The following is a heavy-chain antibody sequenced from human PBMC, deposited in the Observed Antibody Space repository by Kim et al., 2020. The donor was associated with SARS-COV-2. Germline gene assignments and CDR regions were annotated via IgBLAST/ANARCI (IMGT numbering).Heavy chain of an antibody. D-gene: IGHD3-22*01. CDR3: TTGYYYDSSGYYY. V-gene: IGHV3-15*01. J-gene: IGHJ4*02. Sequence: YAAPVKGRFTISREDSKNTLYLQMNSLKTEDTAVYYCTTGYYYDSSGYYYWGQGNLVTVSS.